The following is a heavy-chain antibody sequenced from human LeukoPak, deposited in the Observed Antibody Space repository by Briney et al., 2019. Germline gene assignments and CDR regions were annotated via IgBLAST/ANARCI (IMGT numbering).Heavy chain of an antibody. J-gene: IGHJ4*02. V-gene: IGHV3-33*01. CDR3: ARESYYGSGDYSFFDY. CDR1: GFTFSNYG. CDR2: IWYDGSNK. D-gene: IGHD3-10*01. Sequence: PGGSLRLSCAASGFTFSNYGMHWVRQAPGKGLEWVAVIWYDGSNKYHADSVKGRFTISRDNSENTLYLQVNSLRAEDTAVYYCARESYYGSGDYSFFDYWGQGTLVTVSS.